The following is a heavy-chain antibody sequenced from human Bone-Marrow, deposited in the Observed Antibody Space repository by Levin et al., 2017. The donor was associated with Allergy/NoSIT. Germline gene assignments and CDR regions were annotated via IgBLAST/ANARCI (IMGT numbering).Heavy chain of an antibody. CDR2: ISASGGST. J-gene: IGHJ3*01. V-gene: IGHV3-23*01. CDR3: AKDRRDQQPTDALHL. Sequence: GGSLRLSCAASGFTFSSYAMTWVRQAPGKGPEWVSAISASGGSTYYGPSGKGRFTISRDNSKNTLYLQMNGLRAGDTAVYYCAKDRRDQQPTDALHLWGQGTMVTVSS. D-gene: IGHD6-13*01. CDR1: GFTFSSYA.